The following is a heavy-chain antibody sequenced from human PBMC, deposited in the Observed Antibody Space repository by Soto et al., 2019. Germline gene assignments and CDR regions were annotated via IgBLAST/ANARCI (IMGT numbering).Heavy chain of an antibody. CDR2: IDPSDSYV. Sequence: XESLTISFQASGYSFTAYWITLVRQMPGKGLEWMATIDPSDSYVDYSPSFRGHVTFSVDRSITTVYLQWNSLKASDSAMYFCTRRASSSFYHFDFWGQGALVTVSS. D-gene: IGHD2-2*01. V-gene: IGHV5-10-1*01. CDR3: TRRASSSFYHFDF. CDR1: GYSFTAYW. J-gene: IGHJ4*02.